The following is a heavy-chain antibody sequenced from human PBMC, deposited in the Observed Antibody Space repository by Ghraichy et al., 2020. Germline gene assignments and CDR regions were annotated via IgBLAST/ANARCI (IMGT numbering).Heavy chain of an antibody. CDR1: GFTVSSNY. CDR3: ARTPNGDGGDY. D-gene: IGHD3-16*01. J-gene: IGHJ4*02. Sequence: GSLRLSCAASGFTVSSNYMSWVRQAPGKGLEWVSVIYSGGSTYYADSVKGRFTISRDNSKNTLYLQMNSLRAEDTAVYYCARTPNGDGGDYWGQGTLVTVSS. CDR2: IYSGGST. V-gene: IGHV3-53*01.